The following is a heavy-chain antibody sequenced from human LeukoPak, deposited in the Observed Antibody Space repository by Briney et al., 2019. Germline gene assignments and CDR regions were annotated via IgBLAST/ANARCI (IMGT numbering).Heavy chain of an antibody. CDR2: IYPGDSDT. CDR1: GYTFTNYW. V-gene: IGHV5-51*01. J-gene: IGHJ4*02. Sequence: GESLKISCKAVGYTFTNYWIGWVRQMPGKGLEWMGIIYPGDSDTKYSPSFQGHVTISADKSTNTAYLQWSSLRASDTAMYYCARLNFNWGQGTLITVSS. CDR3: ARLNFN. D-gene: IGHD1-1*01.